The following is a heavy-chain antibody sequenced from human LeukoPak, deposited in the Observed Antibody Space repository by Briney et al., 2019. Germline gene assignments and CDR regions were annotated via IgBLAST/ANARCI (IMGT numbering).Heavy chain of an antibody. CDR1: GFTFSSYG. J-gene: IGHJ4*02. D-gene: IGHD4-17*01. V-gene: IGHV3-33*01. CDR2: MWYDGSNK. Sequence: GGSLRLSCAASGFTFSSYGMHWVRQAPGKGLEWAAVMWYDGSNKYYADSVKGRFTISRNNSKNTLYLQMHSLRAEDTAVYYCARDEVTTPRDWGQGTLVTVSS. CDR3: ARDEVTTPRD.